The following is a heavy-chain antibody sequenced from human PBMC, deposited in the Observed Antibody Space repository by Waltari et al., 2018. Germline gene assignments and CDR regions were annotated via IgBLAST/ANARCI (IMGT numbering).Heavy chain of an antibody. V-gene: IGHV3-30*18. CDR3: AKDNWNYDY. J-gene: IGHJ4*02. D-gene: IGHD1-7*01. CDR1: GFTFSSYG. Sequence: QVQLVESGGGVVQPGRSLRLSCAASGFTFSSYGMHWVRQAPGKGLEWVAVISYDGSNKYDADSVKGRFTISRDNSKNTLYLQMNSLRAEDTAVYYCAKDNWNYDYWGQGTLVTVSS. CDR2: ISYDGSNK.